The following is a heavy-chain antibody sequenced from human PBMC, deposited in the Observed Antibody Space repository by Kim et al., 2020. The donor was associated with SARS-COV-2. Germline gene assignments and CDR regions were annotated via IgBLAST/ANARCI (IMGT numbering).Heavy chain of an antibody. V-gene: IGHV1-3*01. CDR2: INAGNGNT. D-gene: IGHD2-21*01. Sequence: ASVKVSCKASGYTFTSYGVHWVRQAPGQRLEWMGWINAGNGNTKYSQKFQGRVTITRDTSASTAYMELSSLRSEETTVYYCATDKTPLAYCGGDCKTPLDYWGQGTLVTVSS. J-gene: IGHJ4*02. CDR3: ATDKTPLAYCGGDCKTPLDY. CDR1: GYTFTSYG.